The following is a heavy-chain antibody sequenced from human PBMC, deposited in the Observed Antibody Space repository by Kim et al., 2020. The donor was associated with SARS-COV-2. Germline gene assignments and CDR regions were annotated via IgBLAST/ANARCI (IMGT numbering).Heavy chain of an antibody. CDR3: ARVGDYDSSGYYVFDY. CDR1: GYTFTSYD. Sequence: ASVKVSCKASGYTFTSYDINWVRQATGQGLEWMGWMNPNSGNTGYAQKFQGRVTMTRNTSISTAYMELSSLRSEDTAVYYCARVGDYDSSGYYVFDYWGQGTLVTVSS. CDR2: MNPNSGNT. V-gene: IGHV1-8*01. J-gene: IGHJ4*02. D-gene: IGHD3-22*01.